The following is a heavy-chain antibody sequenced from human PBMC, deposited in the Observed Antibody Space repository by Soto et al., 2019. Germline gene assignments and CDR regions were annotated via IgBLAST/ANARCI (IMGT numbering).Heavy chain of an antibody. V-gene: IGHV4-31*03. Sequence: QVQLQESGPGLVKPSQTLSLTCTVSGGSISSGGYYWSWIRQHPGKGLEWIGYIYYSGSTYYNPSLKSRVTLSVDKSKIQVSLKLRSVTAADTAVYYCARGVGYGDYYWYFDLWGRGTLVTVSS. D-gene: IGHD4-17*01. CDR2: IYYSGST. J-gene: IGHJ2*01. CDR1: GGSISSGGYY. CDR3: ARGVGYGDYYWYFDL.